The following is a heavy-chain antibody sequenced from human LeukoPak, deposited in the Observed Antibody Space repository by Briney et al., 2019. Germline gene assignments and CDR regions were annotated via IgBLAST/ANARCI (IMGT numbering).Heavy chain of an antibody. D-gene: IGHD3-22*01. CDR1: GYTFTGYY. CDR3: ARALGYYDSSGLDY. J-gene: IGHJ4*02. CDR2: INPNSGGT. V-gene: IGHV1-2*02. Sequence: ASVKVSCKASGYTFTGYYMHWVRQAPGQGLEWMGWINPNSGGTNYAQKFQGRVTMTRDTSISTAYMELSRLRSDDTAVYYCARALGYYDSSGLDYWGQGTLVTVSS.